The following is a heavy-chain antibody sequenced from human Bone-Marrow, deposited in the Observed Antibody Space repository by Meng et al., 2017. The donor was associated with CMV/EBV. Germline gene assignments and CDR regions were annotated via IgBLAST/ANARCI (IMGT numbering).Heavy chain of an antibody. CDR2: ISSSGSTI. D-gene: IGHD2-2*01. J-gene: IGHJ6*02. Sequence: GASLKISCAASGFTFSDYYMSWIRQAPGKGLEWVSYISSSGSTIYYADSVKGRFTISRDNAKNSLYLQMNSLRAEDTAVYYCARSGPAASYYYYYGMDVWGQGPTVTFYS. CDR1: GFTFSDYY. V-gene: IGHV3-11*01. CDR3: ARSGPAASYYYYYGMDV.